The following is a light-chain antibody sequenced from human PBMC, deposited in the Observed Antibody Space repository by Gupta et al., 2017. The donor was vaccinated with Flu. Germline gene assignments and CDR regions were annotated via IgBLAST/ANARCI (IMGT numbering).Light chain of an antibody. J-gene: IGLJ2*01. CDR3: QVWDSSSVV. V-gene: IGLV3-9*01. CDR2: RDT. Sequence: AALGQTARMTCGGNNIGSKHVHWYQQRPGQAPGRVIYRDTNRPSGIPERFSGSNSGETATLSISRAQAGDEADYYCQVWDSSSVVFGGGTKLTVL. CDR1: NIGSKH.